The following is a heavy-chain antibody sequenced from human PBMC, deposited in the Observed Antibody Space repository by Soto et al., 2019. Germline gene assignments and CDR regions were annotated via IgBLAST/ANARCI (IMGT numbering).Heavy chain of an antibody. CDR2: FYYSGST. J-gene: IGHJ4*02. CDR1: GGSISSTSYY. D-gene: IGHD3-10*01. CDR3: ARHVVAGTVAGSGSFGY. Sequence: QLQLQESGPGLVKPSETLSLTCTVSGGSISSTSYYWVWIRQPPGKGLEWIGSFYYSGSTYYNPXLNSRLTRSLXXSXHXXSLTLGSVTAADTAVYYCARHVVAGTVAGSGSFGYWGRGTLVLVSS. V-gene: IGHV4-39*01.